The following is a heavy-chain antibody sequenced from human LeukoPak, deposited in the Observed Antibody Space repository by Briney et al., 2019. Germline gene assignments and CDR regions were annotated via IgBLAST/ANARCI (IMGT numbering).Heavy chain of an antibody. CDR2: IYTSGST. Sequence: PSETLSLTCTVSGGSISSGSYYWSWIRQPAGKGLEWIGRIYTSGSTNYNPSLKSRVTMSVDTSKNQFSLKLSSVTAADTAVYYCARAELGYCSSASCRRGYYYYMDVWGKGTTVTVSS. J-gene: IGHJ6*03. CDR3: ARAELGYCSSASCRRGYYYYMDV. CDR1: GGSISSGSYY. V-gene: IGHV4-61*02. D-gene: IGHD2-2*01.